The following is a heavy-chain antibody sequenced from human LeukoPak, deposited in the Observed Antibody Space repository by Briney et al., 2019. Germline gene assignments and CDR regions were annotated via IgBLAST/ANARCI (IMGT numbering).Heavy chain of an antibody. D-gene: IGHD2-21*01. CDR1: GFSFRNYA. CDR2: ISGTGGST. J-gene: IGHJ4*02. Sequence: GGSLRLSCEASGFSFRNYAMNWVRQAPGKGLEWVASISGTGGSTFYADFAKGRFIISRDNSKDTLSLQLNSLTGTDTAVYFCAKGSVAIPQFFKSWGRGILVTVSS. CDR3: AKGSVAIPQFFKS. V-gene: IGHV3-23*01.